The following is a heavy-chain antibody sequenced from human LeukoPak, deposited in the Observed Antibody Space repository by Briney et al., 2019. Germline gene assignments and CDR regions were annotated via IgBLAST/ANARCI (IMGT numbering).Heavy chain of an antibody. J-gene: IGHJ5*02. V-gene: IGHV4-30-2*01. D-gene: IGHD3-10*01. Sequence: KPSQTLSLTCAVSGGSISSGGYSWNWIRQPPGKGLEWIGYIYHSGSTYYNPSLKSRVTISLDRSKNQFSLKLSSVTAADTAMYYCASSGGGVRGAIPNWFDPWGQGTLVTVSS. CDR3: ASSGGGVRGAIPNWFDP. CDR2: IYHSGST. CDR1: GGSISSGGYS.